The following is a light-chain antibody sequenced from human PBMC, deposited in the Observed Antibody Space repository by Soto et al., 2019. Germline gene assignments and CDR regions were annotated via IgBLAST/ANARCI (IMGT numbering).Light chain of an antibody. Sequence: EIVLTQSPATLSLSPGERATLSCRASQSVSSYLAWYQQKPGQAXRLLTYDASNRATGIPARFSGSGSGTDFTLTISSLEPEDFAVYYCQQRSNWPPWTFGQGTKVDNK. J-gene: IGKJ1*01. CDR2: DAS. CDR1: QSVSSY. CDR3: QQRSNWPPWT. V-gene: IGKV3-11*01.